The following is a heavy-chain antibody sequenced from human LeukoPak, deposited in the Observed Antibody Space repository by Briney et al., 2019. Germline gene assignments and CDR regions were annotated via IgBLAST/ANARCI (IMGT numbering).Heavy chain of an antibody. CDR3: AKDPYYYGSVNDAFDI. D-gene: IGHD3-10*01. V-gene: IGHV3-23*01. CDR2: ISGSGGST. CDR1: GLTFSNCA. Sequence: PGGSLRLSCAASGLTFSNCAMSWVRQAPGKGLEWVSAISGSGGSTYYADSVKGRFTISRDNSKNTLYLQMNSLRAEDTAVYYCAKDPYYYGSVNDAFDIWGQGTMVTVSS. J-gene: IGHJ3*02.